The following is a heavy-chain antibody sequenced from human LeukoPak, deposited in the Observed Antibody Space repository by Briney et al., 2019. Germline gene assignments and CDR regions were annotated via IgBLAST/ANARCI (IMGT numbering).Heavy chain of an antibody. CDR3: AREAPDSSGYLVDY. CDR2: IYYSGST. J-gene: IGHJ4*02. Sequence: SETLSLTCTVSGGSISSYYWSWIRQPPGKGLEWIGYIYYSGSTNYNPSLKSRVTISIDTSKNLFSLKLSSVTAADTAVYYCAREAPDSSGYLVDYWGQGTLVTVSS. D-gene: IGHD3-22*01. V-gene: IGHV4-59*01. CDR1: GGSISSYY.